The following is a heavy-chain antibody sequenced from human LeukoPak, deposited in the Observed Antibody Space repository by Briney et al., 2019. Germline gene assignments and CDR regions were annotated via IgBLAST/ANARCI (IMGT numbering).Heavy chain of an antibody. J-gene: IGHJ6*03. Sequence: PSETLSLTCTVSGGSISSSSYYWGWIRQPPGKGLEWIGSIYYSGSTYYNPSLKSRVTISVDTSKNQFSLKLSSVTAADTAVYYCARYGNCSSTSCYIYYYYYMDVWGKGTTVTVSS. CDR3: ARYGNCSSTSCYIYYYYYMDV. CDR2: IYYSGST. CDR1: GGSISSSSYY. D-gene: IGHD2-2*02. V-gene: IGHV4-39*01.